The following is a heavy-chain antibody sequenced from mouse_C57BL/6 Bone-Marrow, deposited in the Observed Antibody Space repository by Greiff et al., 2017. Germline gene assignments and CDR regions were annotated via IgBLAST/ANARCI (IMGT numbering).Heavy chain of an antibody. D-gene: IGHD1-1*01. V-gene: IGHV1-85*01. CDR2: IYPRDGST. J-gene: IGHJ2*01. Sequence: QVQLKQSGPELVKPGASVKLSCKASGYTFTSYDINWVQQRPGQGLEWIGWIYPRDGSTKYNEKFKGKATLTVDTSSSTAYMELHSLTSEDSAVYFCARWRAITTVVARGYWGQGTTLTVSS. CDR3: ARWRAITTVVARGY. CDR1: GYTFTSYD.